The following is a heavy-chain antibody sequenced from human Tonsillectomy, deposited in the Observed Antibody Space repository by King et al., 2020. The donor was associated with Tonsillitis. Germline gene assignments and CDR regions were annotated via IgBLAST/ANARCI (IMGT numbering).Heavy chain of an antibody. CDR3: TRRGYCSTTSCQNVWFDP. D-gene: IGHD2-2*01. V-gene: IGHV4-59*01. J-gene: IGHJ5*02. Sequence: QLQESGPGLVKPSETLSLTCTVSGGSISSDYWGWIRQPPGRGLEWIGYIYYSGTTDYNPSLKSRVTISVDTSKNQFSLKLTSVTAADTAVYYCTRRGYCSTTSCQNVWFDPWGQGTLVTVSS. CDR2: IYYSGTT. CDR1: GGSISSDY.